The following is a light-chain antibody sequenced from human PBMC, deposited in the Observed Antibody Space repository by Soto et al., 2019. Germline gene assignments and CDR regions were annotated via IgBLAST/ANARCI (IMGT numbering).Light chain of an antibody. Sequence: QSALTQPASVSGSPGQSITISCTGTSSDVGAYNFVSWYRQHPGKAPKLIIYNDSDRPSGVSNRFSGSKSANTASLTISGLQAEDEADYYCTSSTSRGTYVFGTGTKLTVL. CDR2: NDS. J-gene: IGLJ1*01. V-gene: IGLV2-14*03. CDR1: SSDVGAYNF. CDR3: TSSTSRGTYV.